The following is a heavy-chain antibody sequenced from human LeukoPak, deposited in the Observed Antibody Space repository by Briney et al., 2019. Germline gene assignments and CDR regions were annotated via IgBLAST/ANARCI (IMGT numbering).Heavy chain of an antibody. CDR1: GFIFSNYA. CDR3: VKGKGIAVTSLDY. V-gene: IGHV3-64D*06. CDR2: ISSNGGST. D-gene: IGHD6-19*01. Sequence: GGSLRFSCSASGFIFSNYAMHWVRQAPGKGLEYVSAISSNGGSTYYADSVKGRFTISRDNSKNTLYLQMSSLRAEDTAVYYCVKGKGIAVTSLDYWGQGTLVTVSS. J-gene: IGHJ4*02.